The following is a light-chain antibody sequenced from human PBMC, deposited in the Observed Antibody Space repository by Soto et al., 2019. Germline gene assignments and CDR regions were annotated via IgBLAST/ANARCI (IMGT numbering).Light chain of an antibody. CDR1: SSDVGKYDR. CDR2: EGT. Sequence: QSVLTQPPSVSGSPGQSVTISCTGTSSDVGKYDRVSWYQHPPGTAPKLIIYEGTNRPSGVPARFSGSKSGNTASLTISGLQAEDEADYYCSSYTSTSRYVFGAGTKLTVL. J-gene: IGLJ1*01. CDR3: SSYTSTSRYV. V-gene: IGLV2-18*02.